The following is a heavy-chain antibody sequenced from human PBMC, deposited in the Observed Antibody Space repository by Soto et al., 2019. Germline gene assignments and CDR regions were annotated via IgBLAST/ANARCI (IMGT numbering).Heavy chain of an antibody. V-gene: IGHV4-31*03. CDR2: IYYSGST. Sequence: SETLSLTCTVSGGSISSGGYYWSWIRQHPGKGLEWIGYIYYSGSTYYNPSLKSRVTISVDTSKNQFSLKLSSVTAADTAVYYCARDLRSYGYYYGMDVWGQGTTVTVSS. J-gene: IGHJ6*02. CDR1: GGSISSGGYY. D-gene: IGHD5-18*01. CDR3: ARDLRSYGYYYGMDV.